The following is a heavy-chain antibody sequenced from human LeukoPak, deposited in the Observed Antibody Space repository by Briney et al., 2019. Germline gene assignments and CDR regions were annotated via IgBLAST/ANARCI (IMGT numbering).Heavy chain of an antibody. J-gene: IGHJ5*02. Sequence: ASVKVSCKASGYTFTSYDINWVRQATGQGLEWMGWMNPNSGNTGYAQKFQGRVTMTRNTSISTAYMELSSLRSEDTAVYYCARGGLSIAARPDGSGWFDPWGQGTLVTVSS. D-gene: IGHD6-6*01. CDR3: ARGGLSIAARPDGSGWFDP. CDR2: MNPNSGNT. CDR1: GYTFTSYD. V-gene: IGHV1-8*01.